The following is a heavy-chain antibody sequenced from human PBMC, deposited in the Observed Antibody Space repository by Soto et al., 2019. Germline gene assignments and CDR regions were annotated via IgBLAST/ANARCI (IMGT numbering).Heavy chain of an antibody. J-gene: IGHJ6*02. Sequence: ASVKVSCKASGYTFSSSAMHWVRQAPGQRLEWMGWINAGNGNRKYSQKFQGRVIITRDTSASTGYMELSSLRSEDTAVYYCARDGGPMDVWGQGTTVTVSS. V-gene: IGHV1-3*01. CDR2: INAGNGNR. CDR3: ARDGGPMDV. CDR1: GYTFSSSA. D-gene: IGHD3-16*01.